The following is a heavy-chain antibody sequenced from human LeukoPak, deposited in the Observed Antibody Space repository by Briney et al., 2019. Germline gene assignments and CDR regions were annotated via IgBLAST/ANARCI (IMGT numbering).Heavy chain of an antibody. CDR3: ARDSVDDILTGYLAFDI. CDR2: ISSSSSYI. Sequence: GGSLRLSCAASGFTFSSYSMNWVRQAPGKGLEWDSSISSSSSYIYYADSVKGRFTISRDNAKNSLYLQMNSLRAEDTAVYYCARDSVDDILTGYLAFDIWGQGTMVTVSS. J-gene: IGHJ3*02. CDR1: GFTFSSYS. D-gene: IGHD3-9*01. V-gene: IGHV3-21*01.